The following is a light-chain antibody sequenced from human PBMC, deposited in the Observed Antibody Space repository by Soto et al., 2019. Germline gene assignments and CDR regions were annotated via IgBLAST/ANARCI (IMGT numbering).Light chain of an antibody. Sequence: SVLTQPPSASGTPGQRVTISCSGSSSNIESHSVNWYQQLPGTAPKLLIYGNNQRPSGVPDRFSGSKSVTSASLAISGLQSDDEADYYCAAWDDSLHGLVFGGGTKLTVL. V-gene: IGLV1-44*01. J-gene: IGLJ2*01. CDR1: SSNIESHS. CDR3: AAWDDSLHGLV. CDR2: GNN.